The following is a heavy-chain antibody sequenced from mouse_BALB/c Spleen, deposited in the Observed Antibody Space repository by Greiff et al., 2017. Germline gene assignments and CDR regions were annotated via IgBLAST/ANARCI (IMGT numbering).Heavy chain of an antibody. J-gene: IGHJ4*01. CDR2: IDPETGGT. D-gene: IGHD2-3*01. CDR3: TRRWLLTFAMDY. V-gene: IGHV1-15*01. CDR1: GYTFTDYE. Sequence: QVQLQQSGAELVRPGASVTLSCKASGYTFTDYEMHWVKQTPVHGLEWIGAIDPETGGTAYNQKFKGKATLTADKSSSTAYMELRSLTSEDSAVYYCTRRWLLTFAMDYWGQGTSVTVSS.